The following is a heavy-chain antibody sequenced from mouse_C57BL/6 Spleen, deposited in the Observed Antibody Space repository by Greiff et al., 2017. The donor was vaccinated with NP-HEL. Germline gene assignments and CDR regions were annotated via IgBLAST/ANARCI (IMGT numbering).Heavy chain of an antibody. CDR3: AIGYDGYPYAMDY. Sequence: VQLQQSVAELVTPGASVKLSCTASGFNIKNTYMHWVKQRPEQARERIGRIYPANGNTKYAPKFQGKATITADTSSNTAYLQLSSLTSEDTAIYYCAIGYDGYPYAMDYWGQGTSVTVSS. V-gene: IGHV14-3*01. CDR2: IYPANGNT. J-gene: IGHJ4*01. CDR1: GFNIKNTY. D-gene: IGHD2-3*01.